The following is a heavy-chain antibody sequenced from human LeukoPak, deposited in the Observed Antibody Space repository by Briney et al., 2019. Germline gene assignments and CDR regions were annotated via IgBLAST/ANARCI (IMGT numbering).Heavy chain of an antibody. D-gene: IGHD3-22*01. V-gene: IGHV3-23*01. Sequence: AGGSLGLSCAASGFSFRTYAMTWVRQAPGKGLEWVSSISGSGATTYNADPLKGRFTISRDNSKNTLYLQMNSLRAEDTAVYYCVRESTSSGYYYAPDYWGQGTLVTVS. CDR3: VRESTSSGYYYAPDY. CDR2: ISGSGATT. J-gene: IGHJ4*02. CDR1: GFSFRTYA.